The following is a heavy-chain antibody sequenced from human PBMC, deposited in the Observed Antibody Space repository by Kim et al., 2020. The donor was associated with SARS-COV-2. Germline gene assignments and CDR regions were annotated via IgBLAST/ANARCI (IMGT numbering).Heavy chain of an antibody. CDR1: GFTFTGHA. V-gene: IGHV3-23*01. Sequence: WGSLRLSCTTSGFTFTGHAMSWVRQAPGKGLEWVSSIDGSDGTTYYMDSVRGRFTISRDDSKNTLYLQMSALRGDDTAVYYCMKGGWGWIWDHWGQGTL. CDR2: IDGSDGTT. D-gene: IGHD2-21*01. CDR3: MKGGWGWIWDH. J-gene: IGHJ4*02.